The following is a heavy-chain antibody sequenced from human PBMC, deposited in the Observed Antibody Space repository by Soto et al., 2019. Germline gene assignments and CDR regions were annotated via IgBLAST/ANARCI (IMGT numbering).Heavy chain of an antibody. CDR3: ARGEQYSGRIFDY. Sequence: PSQTLSLTCAITGDSVSSNSAGWSWVRQSPSRGLEWLGRTYYRSKWYYEYAISVRGRITINPDTSKNQYSLQLNSVTPEDTAVYFCARGEQYSGRIFDYWGQGTLVTVSS. CDR2: TYYRSKWYY. J-gene: IGHJ4*01. CDR1: GDSVSSNSAG. D-gene: IGHD1-26*01. V-gene: IGHV6-1*01.